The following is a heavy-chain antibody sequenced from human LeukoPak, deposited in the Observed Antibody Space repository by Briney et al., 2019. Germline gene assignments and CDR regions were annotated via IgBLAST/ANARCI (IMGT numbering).Heavy chain of an antibody. CDR3: ARTTVTSGPHWYFDL. D-gene: IGHD4-17*01. CDR2: IDTAGDT. V-gene: IGHV3-13*01. J-gene: IGHJ2*01. CDR1: GFTFSNYD. Sequence: PGGSLRLSCAASGFTFSNYDMHWVRQATGKGLEWVSAIDTAGDTYYPGSVKGRFTVSRENAKNSLYLQMNSLRAGDTAVYYCARTTVTSGPHWYFDLWGRGTLVTVSS.